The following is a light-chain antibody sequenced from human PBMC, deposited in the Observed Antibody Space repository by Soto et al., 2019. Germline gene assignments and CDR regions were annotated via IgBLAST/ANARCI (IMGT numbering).Light chain of an antibody. V-gene: IGKV3-15*01. CDR1: QSVSSN. CDR3: QQYGSSPLFA. J-gene: IGKJ3*01. CDR2: GAS. Sequence: EIVMTQSPATLSVSPGERATLSCRASQSVSSNLAWYQQKPGQAPRLLIYGASTRATGIPARFSGSGSGTEFTLTISSLQSEDFAVYYCQQYGSSPLFAFGPGTEVDLK.